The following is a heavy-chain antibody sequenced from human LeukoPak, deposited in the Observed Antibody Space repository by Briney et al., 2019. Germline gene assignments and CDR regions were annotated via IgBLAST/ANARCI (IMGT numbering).Heavy chain of an antibody. Sequence: SETLSLTCAVYGGSFSGYYWSWIRQPPGKGLEWIGEINHSGSTNYNPSLKSRVTISVGTSKNQFSLKLSSVTAADTAVYYCARPNRYDSSGYYYKPYYFDYWGQGTLVTVSS. CDR2: INHSGST. J-gene: IGHJ4*02. CDR1: GGSFSGYY. D-gene: IGHD3-22*01. CDR3: ARPNRYDSSGYYYKPYYFDY. V-gene: IGHV4-34*01.